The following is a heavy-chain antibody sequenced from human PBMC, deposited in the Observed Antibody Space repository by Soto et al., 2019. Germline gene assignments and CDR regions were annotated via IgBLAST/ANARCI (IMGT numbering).Heavy chain of an antibody. V-gene: IGHV3-15*01. D-gene: IGHD3-3*01. CDR3: TTRPTYYDFWSGYYRTQNWFDP. J-gene: IGHJ5*02. CDR2: IKSKTDGGTT. Sequence: GGSLRLSCAASGFTFSNAWMSWVRQAPGKGLEWVGRIKSKTDGGTTDYAAPVKGRFTISRDDSKNTLYLQMNSLKTEDTAVYYCTTRPTYYDFWSGYYRTQNWFDPWGQGTLVTVSS. CDR1: GFTFSNAW.